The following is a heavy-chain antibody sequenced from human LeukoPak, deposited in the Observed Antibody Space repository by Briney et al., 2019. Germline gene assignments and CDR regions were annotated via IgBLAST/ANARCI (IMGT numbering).Heavy chain of an antibody. CDR2: ISRSGSTI. D-gene: IGHD5-24*01. Sequence: GGSLRLSCGASGFNFSSYEMNWVRQAPGKGLEWVSYISRSGSTIDYADSVKGRFTISRDNAKNSLYLQMNSLRAEDTAVYYCARDGYNLPDYWGQGTLVTVSS. CDR1: GFNFSSYE. V-gene: IGHV3-48*03. CDR3: ARDGYNLPDY. J-gene: IGHJ4*02.